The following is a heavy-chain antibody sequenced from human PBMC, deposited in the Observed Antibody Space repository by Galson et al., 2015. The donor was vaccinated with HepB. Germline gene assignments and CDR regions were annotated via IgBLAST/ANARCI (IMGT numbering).Heavy chain of an antibody. J-gene: IGHJ4*02. D-gene: IGHD3-3*01. CDR1: GGSFSGYY. Sequence: ETLSLTCAVYGGSFSGYYWSWIRQPPGKGLEWIGEINHSGSTNYNPSLKSRVTISVDTSKNQFSLKLSSVTAADTAVYYCAGPQYYDFWSGYHYWGQGTLVTVSS. V-gene: IGHV4-34*01. CDR3: AGPQYYDFWSGYHY. CDR2: INHSGST.